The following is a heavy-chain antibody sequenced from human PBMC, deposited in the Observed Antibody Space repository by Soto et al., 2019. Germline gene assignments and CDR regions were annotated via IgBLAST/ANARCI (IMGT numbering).Heavy chain of an antibody. J-gene: IGHJ6*02. V-gene: IGHV4-59*01. CDR1: GGSISSYY. Sequence: PSETLSLTCTVSGGSISSYYWSWIRQPPGKGLEWIGYIFYSGSTYYNPSLKSRVTISVDRSKNQFSLKLSSVTAADTAVYYCARVGSSSWILGDYYYGMDVWGQGTTVTVSS. D-gene: IGHD6-13*01. CDR2: IFYSGST. CDR3: ARVGSSSWILGDYYYGMDV.